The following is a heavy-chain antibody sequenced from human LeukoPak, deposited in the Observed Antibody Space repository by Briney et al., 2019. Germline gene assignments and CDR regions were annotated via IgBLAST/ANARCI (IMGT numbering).Heavy chain of an antibody. Sequence: GGSLRLSCAAFGFTFDDYAMHWVRQAPGKGLEWVSGISWNSGSIGYADSVKGRFTISRDNAKNSLYLQMSSLRAEDTALYYCAKGACSGGSCYSDYWGQGTLVTVSS. V-gene: IGHV3-9*01. CDR3: AKGACSGGSCYSDY. D-gene: IGHD2-15*01. CDR1: GFTFDDYA. CDR2: ISWNSGSI. J-gene: IGHJ4*02.